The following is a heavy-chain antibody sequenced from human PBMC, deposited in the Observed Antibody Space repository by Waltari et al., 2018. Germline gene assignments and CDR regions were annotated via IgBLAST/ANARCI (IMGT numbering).Heavy chain of an antibody. CDR3: ARVPGDFWSGYGAFDI. J-gene: IGHJ3*02. Sequence: QVQLVQSGAEVKKPGSSVKDSCKASGGTFSSYALSWVRQAPGQGLEWMGGIIPIFGTANYAQKFQGRVTITTDESTSTAYMELSSLRSEDTAVYYCARVPGDFWSGYGAFDIWGQGTMVTVSS. CDR1: GGTFSSYA. V-gene: IGHV1-69*05. CDR2: IIPIFGTA. D-gene: IGHD3-3*01.